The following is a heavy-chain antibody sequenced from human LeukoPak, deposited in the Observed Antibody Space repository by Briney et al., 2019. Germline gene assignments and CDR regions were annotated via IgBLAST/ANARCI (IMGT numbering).Heavy chain of an antibody. D-gene: IGHD5-12*01. CDR1: GGSFSGYY. CDR2: INHSGST. Sequence: SETLSLTCAVYGGSFSGYYWSWIRQPPGKGLEWIGEINHSGSTNYNPSLKSRVTISVDTSKNQFSLKLSSMTAADTAVYYCARSDVATSYFDYWGQGTLVTVSS. J-gene: IGHJ4*02. V-gene: IGHV4-34*01. CDR3: ARSDVATSYFDY.